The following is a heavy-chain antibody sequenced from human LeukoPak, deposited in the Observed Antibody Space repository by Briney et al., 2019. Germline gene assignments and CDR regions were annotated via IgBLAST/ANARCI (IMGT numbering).Heavy chain of an antibody. J-gene: IGHJ5*02. D-gene: IGHD2-2*01. CDR1: GGTFSSYA. Sequence: SVKVSCKASGGTFSSYAISWVRQAPGQGLEWMGGIIPIFGTANYAQKFQGRVTITTDESTSTAYVELSSLRSEDTAVYYCARSRDIVVVPAAVIRGHWFDPWGQGTLVTVSS. CDR2: IIPIFGTA. CDR3: ARSRDIVVVPAAVIRGHWFDP. V-gene: IGHV1-69*05.